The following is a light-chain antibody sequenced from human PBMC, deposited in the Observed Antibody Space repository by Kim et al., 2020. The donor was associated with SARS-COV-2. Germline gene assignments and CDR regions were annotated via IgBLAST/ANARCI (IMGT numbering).Light chain of an antibody. CDR1: QSIGSD. V-gene: IGKV3-15*01. CDR2: GAS. J-gene: IGKJ3*01. Sequence: IVMTQSPATLSVSPGERATLSCRASQSIGSDLAWYQQKPGQAPRLLIYGASTVATDTPARFSGSGSGTEFTLTIDSLHSDDFAIYYCQQYNSWPSVTFGPGTKVDIK. CDR3: QQYNSWPSVT.